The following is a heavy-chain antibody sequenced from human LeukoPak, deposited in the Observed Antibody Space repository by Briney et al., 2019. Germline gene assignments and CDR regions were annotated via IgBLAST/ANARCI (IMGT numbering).Heavy chain of an antibody. CDR3: ARRTMIFGVAAYMDV. D-gene: IGHD3-3*01. J-gene: IGHJ6*03. Sequence: SETLSLTCSVSGGSISSSHYYWGWIRQPPGTGLEWIGSIYYSGSTDYNTSLRSRLTISVDMSKNQFSLKMRSVTAADTAIYYCARRTMIFGVAAYMDVWGKGTTVTVSS. CDR1: GGSISSSHYY. CDR2: IYYSGST. V-gene: IGHV4-39*01.